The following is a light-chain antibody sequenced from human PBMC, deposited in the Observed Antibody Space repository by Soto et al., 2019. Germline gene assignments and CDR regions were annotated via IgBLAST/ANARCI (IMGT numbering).Light chain of an antibody. V-gene: IGLV2-14*01. Sequence: QSALTQPASVSGSPGQSITISCTGTSSDVGGYNYVSWYQQHPGKAPKLMIYDVSNRPSGVSNRFSGSKSGNTASLTISGLQAEDEADYYCSSYTSSSTYYVSRPGTKLTAL. CDR2: DVS. J-gene: IGLJ1*01. CDR3: SSYTSSSTYYV. CDR1: SSDVGGYNY.